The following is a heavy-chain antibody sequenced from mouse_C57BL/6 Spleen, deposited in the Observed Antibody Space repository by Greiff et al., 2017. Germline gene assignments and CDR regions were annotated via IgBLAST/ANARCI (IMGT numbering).Heavy chain of an antibody. CDR3: ARALIYDGYEADYYAMDY. D-gene: IGHD2-3*01. V-gene: IGHV7-1*01. J-gene: IGHJ4*01. Sequence: EVQLVESGGGLVQSGRSLRLSCATSGFTFSDFYMEWVRQAPGKGLEWIAASRNKANDYTTEYSASVKGRFIVSRDTSQSILYLQMNALRAEDTAIYYCARALIYDGYEADYYAMDYWGQGTSVTVSS. CDR2: SRNKANDYTT. CDR1: GFTFSDFY.